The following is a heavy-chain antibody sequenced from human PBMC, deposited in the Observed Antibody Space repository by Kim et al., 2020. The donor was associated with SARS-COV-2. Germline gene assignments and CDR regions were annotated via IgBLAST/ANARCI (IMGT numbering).Heavy chain of an antibody. Sequence: GGSLRLSCAASGFTFSSYSMNWVRQAPGKGLEWVSSISSSSSYIYYADSVKGRFTISRDNAKNSLYLQMNSLRAEDTAVYYCARGRPRDGYIVTPEGSFDYWGQGTLVTVSS. J-gene: IGHJ4*02. CDR2: ISSSSSYI. D-gene: IGHD5-12*01. CDR1: GFTFSSYS. CDR3: ARGRPRDGYIVTPEGSFDY. V-gene: IGHV3-21*01.